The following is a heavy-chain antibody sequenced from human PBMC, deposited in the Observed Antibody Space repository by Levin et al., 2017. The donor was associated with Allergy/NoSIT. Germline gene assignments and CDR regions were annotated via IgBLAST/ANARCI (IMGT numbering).Heavy chain of an antibody. CDR1: GDSITSGPY. J-gene: IGHJ3*01. D-gene: IGHD5-18*01. CDR3: ARDTAMFAFDF. CDR2: IYSSGST. V-gene: IGHV4-61*02. Sequence: PSQTLSLTCSVSGDSITSGPYWSWIRQPAGTGLEWIGLIYSSGSTKYSPSLKRRVTISLDPSKNQFSLNLTSVTAADTAMYFCARDTAMFAFDFWGHGTMVTVSS.